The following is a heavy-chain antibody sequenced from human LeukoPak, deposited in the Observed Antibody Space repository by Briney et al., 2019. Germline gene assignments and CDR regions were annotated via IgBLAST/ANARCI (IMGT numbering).Heavy chain of an antibody. CDR2: ISGSGSDI. D-gene: IGHD6-19*01. CDR3: AKDPSGWYYMDY. CDR1: GFSFSNSY. Sequence: PGESLRLSCVVSGFSFSNSYMTWIRQTPGKGLESLAYISGSGSDIYYADSVKGRFTISRDNSKNTLYLQMNSLRAEDTAVYYCAKDPSGWYYMDYWGQGTLVTVSS. V-gene: IGHV3-11*04. J-gene: IGHJ4*02.